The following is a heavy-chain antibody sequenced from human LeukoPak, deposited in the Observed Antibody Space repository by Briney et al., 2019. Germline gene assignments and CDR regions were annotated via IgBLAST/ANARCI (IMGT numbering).Heavy chain of an antibody. D-gene: IGHD3-22*01. CDR1: GIRFTSYW. V-gene: IGHV5-51*01. Sequence: GEPRKISFQGFGIRFTSYWYGWGGTIPGKGLGWMGIIYPGESDPRYSTSFQGQVPISADKSISTAYLQWSSLKASDTAMYYCARQYYYDSSGYYDAFDIWGQGTMVTVSS. CDR2: IYPGESDP. CDR3: ARQYYYDSSGYYDAFDI. J-gene: IGHJ3*02.